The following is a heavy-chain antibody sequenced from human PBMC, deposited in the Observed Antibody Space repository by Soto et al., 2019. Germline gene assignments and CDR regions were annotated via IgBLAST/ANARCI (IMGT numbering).Heavy chain of an antibody. CDR2: INAGNGNT. D-gene: IGHD3-22*01. V-gene: IGHV1-3*01. J-gene: IGHJ6*02. Sequence: GASVKVSCKASGYTFTSYAIHWVRQAPGQRLEWMGWINAGNGNTKYSQKFQGRVTITRDTSASTAYMELSSLRSEDTAVYYCARSITMIVVVAYGMDVWGQATTVTVSS. CDR3: ARSITMIVVVAYGMDV. CDR1: GYTFTSYA.